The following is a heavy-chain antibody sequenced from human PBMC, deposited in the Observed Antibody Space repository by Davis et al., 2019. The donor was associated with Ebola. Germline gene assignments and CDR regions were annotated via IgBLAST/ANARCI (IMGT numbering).Heavy chain of an antibody. CDR2: ISGSGGST. D-gene: IGHD1-1*01. CDR1: GFTFSSYA. CDR3: ARGRQTFDP. J-gene: IGHJ5*02. V-gene: IGHV3-23*01. Sequence: GESLKISCAASGFTFSSYAMSWVRQAPGKGLEWVSAISGSGGSTYYADSVKGRFTISRDNAKNSLYLQMSSLRAEDTAVYYCARGRQTFDPWGQGTLVTVSS.